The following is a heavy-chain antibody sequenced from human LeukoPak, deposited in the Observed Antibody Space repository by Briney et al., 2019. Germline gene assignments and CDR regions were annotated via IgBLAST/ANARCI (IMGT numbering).Heavy chain of an antibody. CDR1: GFTFTNSA. J-gene: IGHJ4*02. Sequence: SVKVSCKASGFTFTNSAMQWVRQARGQRLEWIGWIVVASGNTKNAQKFQERVTITRDMSTSTAYMELSSLRPEDTAVYYCAAAPIVMQQWGFDYWGQGTLVTVSS. CDR2: IVVASGNT. CDR3: AAAPIVMQQWGFDY. D-gene: IGHD1-26*01. V-gene: IGHV1-58*02.